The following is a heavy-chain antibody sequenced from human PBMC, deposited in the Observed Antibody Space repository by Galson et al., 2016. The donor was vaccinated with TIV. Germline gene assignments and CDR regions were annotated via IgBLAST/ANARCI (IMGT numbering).Heavy chain of an antibody. D-gene: IGHD4-17*01. CDR3: ARSGDYGDY. CDR1: GYTFTSYD. J-gene: IGHJ4*02. V-gene: IGHV1-8*02. Sequence: SVKVSCKASGYTFTSYDINWVRQATGQGLEWMGWINPNSGNTGYAQKFRGRVTMTRHTSVRTAYTELSSLRSEDTAVYYCARSGDYGDYWGQGTLVTVSS. CDR2: INPNSGNT.